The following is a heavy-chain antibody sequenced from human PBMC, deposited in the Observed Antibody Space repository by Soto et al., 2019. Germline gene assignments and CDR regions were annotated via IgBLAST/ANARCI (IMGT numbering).Heavy chain of an antibody. D-gene: IGHD2-15*01. Sequence: PGGSLRLSCAGSGFTFSDYSMNWVRQAPGKGLEWISYISSSGTGIYYADSVKGRFTISRDNAKNSLYLQMNSLRAEDTAVYYCARAYSDAFDIWGQQGTMVTVSS. V-gene: IGHV3-48*04. CDR3: ARAYSDAFDI. CDR1: GFTFSDYS. CDR2: ISSSGTGI. J-gene: IGHJ3*02.